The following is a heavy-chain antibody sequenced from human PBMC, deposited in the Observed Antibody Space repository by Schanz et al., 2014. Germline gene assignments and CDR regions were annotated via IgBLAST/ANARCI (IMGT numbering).Heavy chain of an antibody. V-gene: IGHV1-8*01. CDR3: ARGTMPGTFDI. CDR2: MNPDSGNT. D-gene: IGHD1-1*01. J-gene: IGHJ3*02. CDR1: GYTFTSYD. Sequence: QVQLVQSWAEVKGPGASVRVSCKASGYTFTSYDFNWVRQAPGQGLEWMGWMNPDSGNTGYAQKFQGRVTMTADKSTSTAYMELSSLRYEDTALYYCARGTMPGTFDIWGQGTMVTVSS.